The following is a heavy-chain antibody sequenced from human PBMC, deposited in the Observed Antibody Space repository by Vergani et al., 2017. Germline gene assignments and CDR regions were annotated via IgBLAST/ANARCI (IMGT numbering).Heavy chain of an antibody. Sequence: QVQLVQSGAEVKKPGASVKVSCKASGYTFTSYYMHWVRQAPGQGLEWMGIINPSGGSTSYAQKFQGRVTMTRDTSTSTVYMELSSLRSEDTAVYYCAKDQEDIVVVPDVWGQGTTVTVSS. D-gene: IGHD2-2*01. J-gene: IGHJ6*02. CDR2: INPSGGST. V-gene: IGHV1-46*01. CDR1: GYTFTSYY. CDR3: AKDQEDIVVVPDV.